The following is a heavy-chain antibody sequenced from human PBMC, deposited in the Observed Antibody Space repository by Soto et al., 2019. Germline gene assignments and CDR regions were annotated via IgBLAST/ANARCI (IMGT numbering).Heavy chain of an antibody. CDR1: GGSFSGYY. CDR2: INHSGST. V-gene: IGHV4-34*01. D-gene: IGHD2-15*01. CDR3: ARGRVLVATPTLYSFDY. J-gene: IGHJ4*02. Sequence: SETLSLTCAVYGGSFSGYYWSWIRQPPGKGLEWIGEINHSGSTNYNPSLKSRVTISVDTSKNQFSLKLRSVTAADTAVYYCARGRVLVATPTLYSFDYWGKGTRVTVAS.